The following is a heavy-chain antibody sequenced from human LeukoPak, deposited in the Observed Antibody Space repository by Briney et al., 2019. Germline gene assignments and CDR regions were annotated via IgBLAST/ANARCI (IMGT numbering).Heavy chain of an antibody. J-gene: IGHJ3*02. Sequence: GASVKVSCKASGYTFTGYYMHWVRQAPGQGLEWMGWINPNSGGTNYAQKFQGRVTMTRDTSISTAYMELSRLRSDDTAVYYCARGLGYCSGGSCYFGAFDISGQGTMVTVSS. CDR3: ARGLGYCSGGSCYFGAFDI. CDR1: GYTFTGYY. D-gene: IGHD2-15*01. V-gene: IGHV1-2*02. CDR2: INPNSGGT.